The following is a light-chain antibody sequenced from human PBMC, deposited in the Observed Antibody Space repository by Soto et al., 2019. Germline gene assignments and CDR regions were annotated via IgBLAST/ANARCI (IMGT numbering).Light chain of an antibody. Sequence: DIQMTQSPSTLSASVGDRVTITCRASQSISSWLAWYQQKPGKDPKLLIYKASSLESGVPSRFSGSVSGTEFTLTISSLQPDDLATYYCQQYNSYSPYTVGQGTKLEIK. CDR2: KAS. CDR1: QSISSW. J-gene: IGKJ2*01. CDR3: QQYNSYSPYT. V-gene: IGKV1-5*03.